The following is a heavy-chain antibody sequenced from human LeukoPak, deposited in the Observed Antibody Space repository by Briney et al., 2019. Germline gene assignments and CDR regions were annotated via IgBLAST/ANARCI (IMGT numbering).Heavy chain of an antibody. CDR2: ISWNSGSI. V-gene: IGHV3-9*01. Sequence: PGGSLRLSCAASGFTFDDYAMHWVRQAPGKGLEWVSGISWNSGSIGYADSVKGRFTISRDNAKNSLYLQMNSLRAEDTALYYCAKAKGSRVLGGNDYWGQGTLVTVSS. CDR1: GFTFDDYA. CDR3: AKAKGSRVLGGNDY. D-gene: IGHD3-16*01. J-gene: IGHJ4*02.